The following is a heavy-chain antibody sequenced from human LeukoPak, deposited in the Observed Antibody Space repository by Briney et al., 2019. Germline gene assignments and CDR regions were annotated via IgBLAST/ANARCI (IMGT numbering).Heavy chain of an antibody. CDR3: ARDRRQIGDYPAYRWFDP. J-gene: IGHJ5*02. D-gene: IGHD4-17*01. Sequence: PSETLSLTCTASGYSISSGYSWGWIRQPPGKGLEWIGNIYHSGSTYYNPSLKSRVTISVDTSKNQFSLKLSSVTAADTAVYYCARDRRQIGDYPAYRWFDPWGQGTLVTVSS. CDR1: GYSISSGYS. V-gene: IGHV4-38-2*02. CDR2: IYHSGST.